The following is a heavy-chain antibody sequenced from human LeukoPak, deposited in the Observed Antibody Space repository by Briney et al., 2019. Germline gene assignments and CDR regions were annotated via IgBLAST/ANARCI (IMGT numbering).Heavy chain of an antibody. D-gene: IGHD2-21*02. Sequence: GGSLTLSCAASGFTFSSYEMNSVPHTPGKGVEWVSSISGSGDRTFYADSAKGRFSIPRDNSKNTLYLQVNGLRSEDTAVYYCAKDRLLNCRGDCYIFDYWGQGTVVTVSS. CDR3: AKDRLLNCRGDCYIFDY. CDR2: ISGSGDRT. CDR1: GFTFSSYE. J-gene: IGHJ4*02. V-gene: IGHV3-23*01.